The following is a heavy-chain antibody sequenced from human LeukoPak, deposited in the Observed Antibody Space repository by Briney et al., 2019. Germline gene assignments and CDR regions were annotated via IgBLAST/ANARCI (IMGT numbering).Heavy chain of an antibody. D-gene: IGHD3-10*01. V-gene: IGHV3-53*01. CDR3: AGSSFPSYFDY. CDR2: IHSDGST. J-gene: IGHJ4*02. CDR1: LFTVSSNN. Sequence: GGALRDSRVSSLFTVSSNNISGVRPPPGRGGVWVSLIHSDGSTYLADSVKGRFTNSKDKSKNTLYLQMNSLTAEDTAVYFCAGSSFPSYFDYWGRGTLVTVSS.